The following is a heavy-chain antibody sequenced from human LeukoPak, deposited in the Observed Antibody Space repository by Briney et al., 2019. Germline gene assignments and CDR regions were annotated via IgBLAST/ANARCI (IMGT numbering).Heavy chain of an antibody. CDR2: ISTSGSTI. CDR3: ARVGAKFDY. D-gene: IGHD1-26*01. J-gene: IGHJ4*02. CDR1: GFTFSSYE. Sequence: GGSLRLSCAASGFTFSSYEMNWVRQAPGKGLEWVSYISTSGSTIYYADSVKGRFTISRDNAKNSLYLPMNSLRAEDTAVYYCARVGAKFDYWGQGTLVTVSS. V-gene: IGHV3-48*03.